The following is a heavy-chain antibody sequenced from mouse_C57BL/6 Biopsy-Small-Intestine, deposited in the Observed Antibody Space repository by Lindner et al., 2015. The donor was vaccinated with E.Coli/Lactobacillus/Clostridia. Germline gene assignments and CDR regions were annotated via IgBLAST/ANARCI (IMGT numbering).Heavy chain of an antibody. V-gene: IGHV1-42*01. CDR1: GYSFTGYY. CDR3: ARDYYDYDLRTAFDY. J-gene: IGHJ2*01. CDR2: INPSTGGT. Sequence: VQLQESGPELVKPGASVKISCKASGYSFTGYYMNWVKQSPEKSLEWIGEINPSTGGTTYNQKFKAKATLTVDKSSSTAYMQLKSLTSEDSAVYYCARDYYDYDLRTAFDYWGQGTTLTVSS. D-gene: IGHD2-4*01.